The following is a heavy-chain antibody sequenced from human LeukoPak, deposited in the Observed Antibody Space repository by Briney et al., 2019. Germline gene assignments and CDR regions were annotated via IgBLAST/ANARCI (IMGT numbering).Heavy chain of an antibody. Sequence: ASVKVSCKASGYTFTSYGISWVRQAPGQGLEWMGWISAYNGNTNYAQKFQGRVTMTEDTSTDTAYMELSSLRSEDTAVYYCATVGGGWYLDGGNWFDPWGQGTLVTVSS. CDR1: GYTFTSYG. CDR2: ISAYNGNT. J-gene: IGHJ5*02. CDR3: ATVGGGWYLDGGNWFDP. V-gene: IGHV1-18*01. D-gene: IGHD6-19*01.